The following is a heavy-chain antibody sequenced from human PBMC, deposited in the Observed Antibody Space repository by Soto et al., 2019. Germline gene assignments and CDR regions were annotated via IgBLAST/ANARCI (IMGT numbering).Heavy chain of an antibody. V-gene: IGHV1-69*12. J-gene: IGHJ6*02. CDR1: GGTFTGNP. CDR3: ARENSIASLSYYYGMEV. Sequence: QVQLVQSGAEVKKPGSSVKVSCKASGGTFTGNPISWVRQAPGRGLEWMGGIIPMFGTTNYAQKFRGRVTSTADESTTTAYMELNSLRSEDTAVYYCARENSIASLSYYYGMEVWGQGTTVTVSS. CDR2: IIPMFGTT. D-gene: IGHD6-6*01.